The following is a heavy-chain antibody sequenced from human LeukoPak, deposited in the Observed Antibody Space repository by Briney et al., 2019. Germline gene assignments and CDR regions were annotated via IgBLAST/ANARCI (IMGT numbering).Heavy chain of an antibody. J-gene: IGHJ4*02. CDR2: INSGNGNT. CDR1: GYIFTSYA. V-gene: IGHV1-3*01. D-gene: IGHD3-10*01. Sequence: GASVKVSCKASGYIFTSYAMHWLRQAPRQRLEWMGWINSGNGNTKYSQKFQGRVTITRDTSASTAYMELSSLRSEDTAVYYCARPRTLWFGELSLTYWGQGTLVTVSS. CDR3: ARPRTLWFGELSLTY.